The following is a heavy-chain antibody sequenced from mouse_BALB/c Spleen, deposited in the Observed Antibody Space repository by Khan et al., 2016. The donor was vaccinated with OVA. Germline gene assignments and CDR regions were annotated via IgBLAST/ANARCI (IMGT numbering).Heavy chain of an antibody. Sequence: EVQLVESGPGLVKPSQSLSLTCTVSGYSITSDYAWNWIRQFPGNQLEWMGFISYSGYTYYNPCLKSRISITRDTSKNQFFLQLNSVTTEDTARYYCARVYGGDFDYWGQGTTLTVSS. D-gene: IGHD1-1*01. J-gene: IGHJ2*01. CDR2: ISYSGYT. CDR1: GYSITSDYA. V-gene: IGHV3-2*02. CDR3: ARVYGGDFDY.